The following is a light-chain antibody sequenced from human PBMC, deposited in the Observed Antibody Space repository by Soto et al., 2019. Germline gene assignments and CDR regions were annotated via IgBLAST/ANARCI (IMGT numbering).Light chain of an antibody. J-gene: IGKJ4*01. CDR3: QKYTNVPA. V-gene: IGKV1-27*01. CDR2: AAS. CDR1: QGISNY. Sequence: DIPMTQSPSSLSASVGDRVTITCRASQGISNYLAWYQQIPGKVPKLLISAASTLQSGVPSRFSGSGSGTDFTLTISSLQPEDVAIYYCQKYTNVPAFGGGTKVEIK.